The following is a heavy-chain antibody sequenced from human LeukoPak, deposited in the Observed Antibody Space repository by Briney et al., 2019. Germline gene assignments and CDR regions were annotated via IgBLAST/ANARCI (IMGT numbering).Heavy chain of an antibody. CDR1: GGSISTYY. J-gene: IGHJ2*01. D-gene: IGHD4-17*01. CDR2: IYYRGST. V-gene: IGHV4-59*01. Sequence: SETLSLTCTVSGGSISTYYWSWIRQPPGKGLQWIGYIYYRGSTNYNPSLKSRVTISVDTSKNQFSLQLSSVTAADTAAYYCARGGYTTGGYWYLDLWGRGTLVTVSS. CDR3: ARGGYTTGGYWYLDL.